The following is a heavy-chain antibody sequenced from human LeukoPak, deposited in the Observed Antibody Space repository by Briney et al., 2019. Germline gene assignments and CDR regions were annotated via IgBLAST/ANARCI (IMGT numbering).Heavy chain of an antibody. V-gene: IGHV3-48*04. CDR3: SRLRGYSYGYADY. D-gene: IGHD5-18*01. CDR1: GFTFSSYS. Sequence: GGSLRLSCAASGFTFSSYSMNWVRQAPGKGLEWVSYISSSSSTIYYADSVKGRFTISRDNAKNSLYLQMNSLRAEDTAVYYCSRLRGYSYGYADYWGQGNLVTVSS. J-gene: IGHJ4*02. CDR2: ISSSSSTI.